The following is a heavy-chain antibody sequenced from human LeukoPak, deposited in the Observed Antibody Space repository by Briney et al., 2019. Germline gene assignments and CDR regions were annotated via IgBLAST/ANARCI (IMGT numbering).Heavy chain of an antibody. V-gene: IGHV4-34*01. CDR1: GGSFSGYY. D-gene: IGHD2-2*01. Sequence: SETLSLTCAVYGGSFSGYYWSWTRQPPGKGLEWIGEINHSGSTNYNPSLKSRVTISVDTSKNQFSLKLSSVTAADTAVYYCARGGGLLSYYYYMDVWGKGTTVTISS. J-gene: IGHJ6*03. CDR3: ARGGGLLSYYYYMDV. CDR2: INHSGST.